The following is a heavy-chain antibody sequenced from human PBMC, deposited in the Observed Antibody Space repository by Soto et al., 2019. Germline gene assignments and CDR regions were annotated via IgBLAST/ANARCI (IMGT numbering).Heavy chain of an antibody. CDR2: IYYSGSA. CDR1: GGSIGSSSFY. D-gene: IGHD6-19*01. CDR3: SLQVVERALAPSGSFDS. V-gene: IGHV4-39*01. Sequence: QLQLQESGPGLVKASETLSLTCTVSGGSIGSSSFYWGWIRQPPGKGLEWIGRIYYSGSAYYSPSLHSRVTVSADTSKHQLSLKLTSVTPADTGVYDCSLQVVERALAPSGSFDSWGQGTLDTVSS. J-gene: IGHJ4*02.